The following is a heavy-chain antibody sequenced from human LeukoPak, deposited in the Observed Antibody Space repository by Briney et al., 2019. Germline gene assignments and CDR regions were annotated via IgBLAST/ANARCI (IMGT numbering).Heavy chain of an antibody. CDR1: GFTVSSNY. D-gene: IGHD1-26*01. CDR3: ARGRKSSDAFDI. CDR2: IYSGGST. Sequence: GGSLRLSCAASGFTVSSNYMSWVRQGPGKGLEWVSVIYSGGSTYYADSVKGRFTISRDNSKNTLYLQMNSLRAEDTAVYYCARGRKSSDAFDIWGLGTMVTVSS. J-gene: IGHJ3*02. V-gene: IGHV3-53*01.